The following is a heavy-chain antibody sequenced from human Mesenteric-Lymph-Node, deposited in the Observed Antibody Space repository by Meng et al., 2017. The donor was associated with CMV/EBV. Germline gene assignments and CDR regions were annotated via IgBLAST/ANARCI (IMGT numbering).Heavy chain of an antibody. CDR2: IYYSGRT. V-gene: IGHV4-61*05. CDR3: ARASTYYFFEY. J-gene: IGHJ4*02. D-gene: IGHD3-3*01. CDR1: GASISTSSSF. Sequence: SETLSLTCLVSGASISTSSSFWGWIRQPPGKELEWIGYIYYSGRTNSNPSLKSRVTMSVDTSRNQFSLSLSSVTAADTAVYFCARASTYYFFEYWGQGTLVTVSS.